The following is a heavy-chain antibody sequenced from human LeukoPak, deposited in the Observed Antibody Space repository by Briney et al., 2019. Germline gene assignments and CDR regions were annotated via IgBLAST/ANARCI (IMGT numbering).Heavy chain of an antibody. D-gene: IGHD2-15*01. CDR1: GDSITSSLYF. Sequence: PSETLSLTCTVSGDSITSSLYFWGWIRQPPGKGLEWIGNIYYSGSTNYNPSLKSRVTIPVDTSKNRFSLKLTSVTAADTAVYYCARHVRYCSGNSCHRIDYWGQGILVTVSS. CDR3: ARHVRYCSGNSCHRIDY. CDR2: IYYSGST. V-gene: IGHV4-39*01. J-gene: IGHJ4*02.